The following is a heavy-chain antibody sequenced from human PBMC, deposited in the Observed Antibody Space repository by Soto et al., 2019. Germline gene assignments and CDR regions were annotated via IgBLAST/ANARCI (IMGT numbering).Heavy chain of an antibody. CDR1: GGSISSGGYS. Sequence: QLQLQESGSGLVKPSQTLSLTCAVSGGSISSGGYSWSWIRQPPGKGLEWIGYIYHSGSTYYNPSLKGWVTISVDRAKNQFSLKLGSVAAADTAGYYWARGAGVAAQHWGQGTLVTVSS. V-gene: IGHV4-30-2*01. CDR2: IYHSGST. J-gene: IGHJ4*02. D-gene: IGHD2-15*01. CDR3: ARGAGVAAQH.